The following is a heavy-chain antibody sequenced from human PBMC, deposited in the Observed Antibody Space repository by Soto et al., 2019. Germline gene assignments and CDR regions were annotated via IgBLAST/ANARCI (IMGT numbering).Heavy chain of an antibody. J-gene: IGHJ4*02. V-gene: IGHV3-66*01. Sequence: EVQLVESGGGLVQPGGSLRLSCAASGFTVSSNYMSWVRQAPGKGLERVSIIYSGGSTYYADSVKGRFTISRDTSQHPLYLQTNSLRDEDTAVYDCARVAAVAATDFDSWGQGTLVNVAS. CDR2: IYSGGST. CDR1: GFTVSSNY. D-gene: IGHD6-19*01. CDR3: ARVAAVAATDFDS.